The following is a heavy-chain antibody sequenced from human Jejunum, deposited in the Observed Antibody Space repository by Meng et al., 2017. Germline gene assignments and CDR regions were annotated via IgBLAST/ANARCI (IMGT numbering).Heavy chain of an antibody. V-gene: IGHV3-74*01. CDR3: VRDGSVYGSGSYYNIEDVSH. CDR1: GFTFSSYW. J-gene: IGHJ4*02. Sequence: GESLKISCAASGFTFSSYWIHWVRQGPGKGLVWVSRINGDGSDTNYADSVKGRFTISRDNAKNTVHLQLNSLRAEDTAVYYCVRDGSVYGSGSYYNIEDVSHWGQETLVTVSS. CDR2: INGDGSDT. D-gene: IGHD3-10*01.